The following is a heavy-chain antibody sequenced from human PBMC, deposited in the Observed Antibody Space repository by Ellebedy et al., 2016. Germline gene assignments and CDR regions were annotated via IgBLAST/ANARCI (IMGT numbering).Heavy chain of an antibody. Sequence: GGSLRLSCAASGFTFSSYAMSWVRQAPGKGLEWVAVIWYDGSNKYYADSVKGRFTISGDNSKNTLYLQMNSLRAEDTAVYYCARDKDLRYYFDYWGQGTLVTVSS. CDR3: ARDKDLRYYFDY. CDR2: IWYDGSNK. J-gene: IGHJ4*02. CDR1: GFTFSSYA. V-gene: IGHV3-33*08.